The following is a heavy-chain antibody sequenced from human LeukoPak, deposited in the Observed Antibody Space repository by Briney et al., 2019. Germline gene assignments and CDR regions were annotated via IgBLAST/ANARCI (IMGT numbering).Heavy chain of an antibody. CDR1: GFIFSNHA. D-gene: IGHD4/OR15-4a*01. CDR3: AKQFLGAN. V-gene: IGHV3-23*01. Sequence: PGGSLRLSCAASGFIFSNHAMTWVRQAPGKGLEYVSTINAVDAATYYADAVKGRFTVSRDNSKNTLYLQMNSLRADDTAVYYCAKQFLGANWGQGTLVTVSS. J-gene: IGHJ4*02. CDR2: INAVDAAT.